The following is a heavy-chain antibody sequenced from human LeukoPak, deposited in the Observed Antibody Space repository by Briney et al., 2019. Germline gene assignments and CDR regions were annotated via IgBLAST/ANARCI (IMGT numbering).Heavy chain of an antibody. CDR2: IKQDGSEK. D-gene: IGHD6-19*01. V-gene: IGHV3-7*01. CDR1: GFTFSSYW. Sequence: PGGSLRLSCAASGFTFSSYWMSWVRQAPGKGLEWMANIKQDGSEKYYVDSVKGRFTNSRDNAKNSMLLQMNSLSAEGTVVYYRVRDGNSGWHFDYWGQGTLVTVS. CDR3: VRDGNSGWHFDY. J-gene: IGHJ4*02.